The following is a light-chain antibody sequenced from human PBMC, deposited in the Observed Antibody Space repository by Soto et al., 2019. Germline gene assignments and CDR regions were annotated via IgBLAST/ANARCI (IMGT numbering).Light chain of an antibody. CDR2: SNT. J-gene: IGLJ1*01. V-gene: IGLV1-44*01. Sequence: QSVLTQPPSASGTPGQRVTISCSGSSXNIGSNTVNWYQQLPGTAPKLLIYSNTQRPSGVPDRFSGSKSGTSASLAISGLQSEDEADYYCAAWDDSLNGYVFGTGTKVTVL. CDR1: SXNIGSNT. CDR3: AAWDDSLNGYV.